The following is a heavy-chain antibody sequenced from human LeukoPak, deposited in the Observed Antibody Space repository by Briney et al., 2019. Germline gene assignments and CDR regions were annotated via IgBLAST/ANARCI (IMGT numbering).Heavy chain of an antibody. CDR1: GFTFSSYS. CDR3: ARDFYSSSWMWWFDP. CDR2: ISSSSSTI. J-gene: IGHJ5*02. V-gene: IGHV3-48*01. Sequence: GGSLRLSCAASGFTFSSYSMNWVRQAPGKGLEWVSYISSSSSTIYYADSVKGRFTISRDNAKNSLYLQMNSLRAEDTAVYYCARDFYSSSWMWWFDPWGQGILVTVSS. D-gene: IGHD6-13*01.